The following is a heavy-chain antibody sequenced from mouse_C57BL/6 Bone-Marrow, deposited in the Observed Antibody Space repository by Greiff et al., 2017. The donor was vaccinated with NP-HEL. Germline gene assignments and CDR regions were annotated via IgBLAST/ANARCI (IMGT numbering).Heavy chain of an antibody. D-gene: IGHD2-13*01. CDR3: ARDDCYYAMDY. CDR2: IHPNSGST. V-gene: IGHV1-64*01. CDR1: GYTFTSYW. J-gene: IGHJ4*01. Sequence: QVQLQQPGAELVKPGASVKLSCKASGYTFTSYWMHWVKQRPGQGLEWIGMIHPNSGSTNYNEKFKSKATLTVDKSSSTAYMQLSSLTSEDSAVYYCARDDCYYAMDYWGQGTSVTVSS.